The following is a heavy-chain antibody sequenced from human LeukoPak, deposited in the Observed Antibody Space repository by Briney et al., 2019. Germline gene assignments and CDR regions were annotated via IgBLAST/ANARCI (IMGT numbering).Heavy chain of an antibody. CDR2: ISYDGSNK. J-gene: IGHJ6*02. CDR3: ARDRGPPPYYGMDV. Sequence: GGSLRLSCAASGFTFSSYAMHWVRQAPGKGLEWVAVISYDGSNKYYADSVKGRFTISRDNSKNTLYLQMNSLRAEDTAVYYCARDRGPPPYYGMDVWGQGTTVTVSS. V-gene: IGHV3-30-3*01. CDR1: GFTFSSYA.